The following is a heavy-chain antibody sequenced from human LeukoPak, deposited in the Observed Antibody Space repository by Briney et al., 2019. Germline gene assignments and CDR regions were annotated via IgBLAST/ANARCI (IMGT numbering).Heavy chain of an antibody. D-gene: IGHD2-21*02. J-gene: IGHJ4*02. CDR1: GFSFNTYW. CDR3: ARTFSGGDCCDY. CDR2: INKDGTEK. Sequence: PGGSLRLSCAVSGFSFNTYWMTWVRQAPGKGLQWVASINKDGTEKYYVDSVKGRFTISRDNTKNSLYLQMNSLRAEDTAVYYCARTFSGGDCCDYWGQGTLVTVSS. V-gene: IGHV3-7*01.